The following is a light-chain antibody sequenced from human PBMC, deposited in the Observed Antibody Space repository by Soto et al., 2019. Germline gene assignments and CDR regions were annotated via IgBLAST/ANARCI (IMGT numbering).Light chain of an antibody. CDR3: QQYNSYAIT. J-gene: IGKJ5*01. CDR2: DAS. Sequence: DIQMTQSPSSLSASVGDRVTITCQASQDISNYLNWYQQKPGKAPKLLIYDASSLQSGVPSRFSGSGSGTEFTLTIFSLQPDDFATYYCQQYNSYAITFGQGTRLEIK. V-gene: IGKV1-33*01. CDR1: QDISNY.